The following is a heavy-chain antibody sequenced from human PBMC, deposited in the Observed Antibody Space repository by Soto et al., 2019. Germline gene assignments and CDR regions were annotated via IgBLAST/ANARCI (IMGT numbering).Heavy chain of an antibody. V-gene: IGHV3-48*01. D-gene: IGHD3-10*01. J-gene: IGHJ4*02. Sequence: EVQLVESGGGLVQPGGSLRLSCAASGFTFSSYSMNWVRQAPGKGLEWVSYISSSSSTIYYADSVKGRFTISRDNAKNSLYLQKNSLRAEDTAVYYCARETYYYGTGSYGFWGQGTLVTVSS. CDR2: ISSSSSTI. CDR3: ARETYYYGTGSYGF. CDR1: GFTFSSYS.